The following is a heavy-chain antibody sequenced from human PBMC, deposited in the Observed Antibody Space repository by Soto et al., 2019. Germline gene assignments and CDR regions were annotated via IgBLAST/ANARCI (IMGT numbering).Heavy chain of an antibody. V-gene: IGHV3-30-3*01. J-gene: IGHJ6*01. CDR1: GFTFSSYA. CDR3: ARDRIAVAGNYYYGXD. Sequence: QVQLVESGGGVVQPGRSLRLSCAASGFTFSSYAMHWVRQAPGKGLEWVAVISYDGSNKYYADSVKGRFTISRDNSKNTLYLQMNSLRAEDTAVYYCARDRIAVAGNYYYGXD. CDR2: ISYDGSNK. D-gene: IGHD6-19*01.